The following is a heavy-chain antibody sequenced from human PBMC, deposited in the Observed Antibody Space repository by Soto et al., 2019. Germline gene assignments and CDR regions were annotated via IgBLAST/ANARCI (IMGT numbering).Heavy chain of an antibody. CDR3: ACMVRGVIPFDY. V-gene: IGHV4-30-2*01. J-gene: IGHJ4*02. CDR1: GGSISSGGYS. CDR2: IYHSGST. Sequence: SETLSLTCAVSGGSISSGGYSWSWIRQPPGKGLEWIGYIYHSGSTYYNPSLKSRVTISVDRSKNQFSLKLSSVTAADTAVYYCACMVRGVIPFDYWGQGTLVTVSS. D-gene: IGHD3-10*01.